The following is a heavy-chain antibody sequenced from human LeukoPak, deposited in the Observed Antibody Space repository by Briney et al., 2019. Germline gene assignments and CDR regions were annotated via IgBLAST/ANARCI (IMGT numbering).Heavy chain of an antibody. CDR1: GFTFSTYD. Sequence: PGGSLRLSCAASGFTFSTYDMHWVRQVPGKGLEWVSAIGPAGDTYYPGSVQGRLTISRENGKNSLYLQMNSLRAGDTAVYYCARGGLREFNEDYYYNYGMDVWGQGTTVTVSS. D-gene: IGHD3-16*01. CDR3: ARGGLREFNEDYYYNYGMDV. CDR2: IGPAGDT. J-gene: IGHJ6*02. V-gene: IGHV3-13*04.